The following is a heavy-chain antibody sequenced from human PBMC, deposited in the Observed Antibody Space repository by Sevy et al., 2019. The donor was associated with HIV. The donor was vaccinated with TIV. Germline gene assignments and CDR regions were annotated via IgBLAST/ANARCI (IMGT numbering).Heavy chain of an antibody. J-gene: IGHJ4*02. Sequence: GGSLRLSCTASGLTFSDYAMSWVRQAPGKGLEWLGLIRSKTFRGTTEYAASVKGRFTISRDDSKNIAYLQMNSLKTEDTAVYYCAVAQYQLHSPFDSWGQGTLVTVSS. CDR3: AVAQYQLHSPFDS. CDR2: IRSKTFRGTT. CDR1: GLTFSDYA. V-gene: IGHV3-49*04. D-gene: IGHD2-2*01.